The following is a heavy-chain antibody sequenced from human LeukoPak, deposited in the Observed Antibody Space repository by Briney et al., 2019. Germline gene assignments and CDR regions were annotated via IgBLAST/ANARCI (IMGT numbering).Heavy chain of an antibody. CDR2: IWYDGSNK. V-gene: IGHV3-33*06. CDR1: GFTFSSYG. Sequence: PGRSLRLSCAASGFTFSSYGMHWVRQAPGKGLEWVAVIWYDGSNKYYADSVKGRFTISRDNSKNTLYLQMNSLRAEDTAVYYCAKDIVVPRPYYGKDVWGKGTTVTVSS. CDR3: AKDIVVPRPYYGKDV. D-gene: IGHD2-2*01. J-gene: IGHJ6*04.